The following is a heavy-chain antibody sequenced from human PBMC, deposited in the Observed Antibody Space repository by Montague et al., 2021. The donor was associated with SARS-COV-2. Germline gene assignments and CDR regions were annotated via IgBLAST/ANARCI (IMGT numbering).Heavy chain of an antibody. CDR3: ARRRLREDYFDF. CDR2: VYYSGYT. CDR1: GDSVSSSDHY. J-gene: IGHJ4*02. Sequence: SETLSLTCTVSGDSVSSSDHYWGWIRQPPGKELEWLGIVYYSGYTYYNPSVKGRVTIFIDASKNQFSLKLNSLTATDTAIYHCARRRLREDYFDFWGQGTLLTVSS. V-gene: IGHV4-39*01. D-gene: IGHD4-17*01.